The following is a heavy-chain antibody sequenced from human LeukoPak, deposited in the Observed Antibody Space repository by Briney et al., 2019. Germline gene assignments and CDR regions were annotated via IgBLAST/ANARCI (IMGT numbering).Heavy chain of an antibody. D-gene: IGHD5-18*01. CDR3: ARALRIQLPRSWGPPFGY. J-gene: IGHJ4*02. CDR1: GFTFSSYA. Sequence: GGSLRLSCAASGFTFSSYAMHWVRQAPGKGLEYVSAISSSGGSTYYANSVKGRFTISRDNSKNTLYLQMGSLRAEDMAVYYCARALRIQLPRSWGPPFGYWGQGTLVTVSS. V-gene: IGHV3-64*01. CDR2: ISSSGGST.